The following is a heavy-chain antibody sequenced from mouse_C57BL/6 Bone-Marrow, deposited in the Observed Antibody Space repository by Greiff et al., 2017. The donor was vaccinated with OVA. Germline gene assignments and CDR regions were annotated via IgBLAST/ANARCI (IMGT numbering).Heavy chain of an antibody. V-gene: IGHV5-9*01. CDR2: ISGGGGNT. J-gene: IGHJ3*01. CDR1: GFTFSSST. CDR3: ARAHYYYGSIAY. D-gene: IGHD1-1*01. Sequence: EVKLMESGGGLVKPGGSLKLSCAASGFTFSSSTMSWVRQTPEKRLEWVATISGGGGNTYYPDSVKGRFTISRDNAKNTLYLQMSSLRSEDTALYYCARAHYYYGSIAYWGQGTLVTVSA.